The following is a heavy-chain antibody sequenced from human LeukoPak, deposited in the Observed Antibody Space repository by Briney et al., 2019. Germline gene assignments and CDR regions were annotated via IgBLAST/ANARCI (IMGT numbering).Heavy chain of an antibody. V-gene: IGHV1-18*01. CDR1: GYTFTSYG. J-gene: IGHJ4*02. CDR3: ARVGYCSSTSCKPLDY. D-gene: IGHD2-2*01. CDR2: ISDYNGNT. Sequence: ASVKVSCKASGYTFTSYGISWVRQAPGQGLEWMGWISDYNGNTNYAQKLQGRVTMTTDTSTSTAYMELRSLRSDGTAVYYCARVGYCSSTSCKPLDYWGQGTLVTVSS.